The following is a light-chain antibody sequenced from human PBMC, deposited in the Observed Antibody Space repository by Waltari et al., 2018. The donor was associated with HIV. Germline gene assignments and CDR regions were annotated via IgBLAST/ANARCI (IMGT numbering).Light chain of an antibody. CDR3: LQDGSFPLT. CDR2: AAS. J-gene: IGKJ3*01. CDR1: QGTGND. V-gene: IGKV1-6*01. Sequence: IQMTQCPFSLSASVRDRVSLTCLASQGTGNDLGWYQKKSGRAPKGLIYAASSLQSGVPSRFSGSRSGTDFTLTISSLQPEDSATYYCLQDGSFPLTFGPGTKVDV.